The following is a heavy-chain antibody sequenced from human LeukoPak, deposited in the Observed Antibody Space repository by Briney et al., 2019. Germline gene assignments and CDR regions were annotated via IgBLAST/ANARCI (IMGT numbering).Heavy chain of an antibody. D-gene: IGHD6-19*01. CDR1: GYTPTELS. J-gene: IGHJ6*02. CDR3: ATVRSSGWFPSPNYYYYGMDV. Sequence: ASVTVSCKVSGYTPTELSMHWVRQAPGKGLEWMEGFDPEDGETIYAQKFQGRVTMTEDTSTDTAYMELSSLRSEDTAVYYCATVRSSGWFPSPNYYYYGMDVWGQGTTVTVSS. V-gene: IGHV1-24*01. CDR2: FDPEDGET.